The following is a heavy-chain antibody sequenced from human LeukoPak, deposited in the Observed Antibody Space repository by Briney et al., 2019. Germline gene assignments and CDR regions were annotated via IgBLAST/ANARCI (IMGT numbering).Heavy chain of an antibody. CDR3: ARGRDGYNFLNRGEYYYFDY. D-gene: IGHD5-24*01. V-gene: IGHV4-61*02. Sequence: PSQTLSLTCTVPGGSISSGTYYWSWIRQPAGKGLEWIGRFYTSGSTNYNPSLKSRVTISVDTSKNQFSLKLSSVTAADTAMYYCARGRDGYNFLNRGEYYYFDYWGQGTLVTVSS. CDR2: FYTSGST. CDR1: GGSISSGTYY. J-gene: IGHJ4*02.